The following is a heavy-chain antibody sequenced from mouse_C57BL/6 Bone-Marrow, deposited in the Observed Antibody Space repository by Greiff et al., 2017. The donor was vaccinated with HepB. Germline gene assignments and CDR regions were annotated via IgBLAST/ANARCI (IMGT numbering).Heavy chain of an antibody. V-gene: IGHV14-2*01. CDR3: ARSGLLRRWGFDY. Sequence: VQLQQSGAELVKPGASVKLSCTASGFTIKDYYMHWVKQRTEQGLEWIGRIDPEDGDTKYAPKFQGKATITADTSSNTAYLQLSSLTSEDTAVYYCARSGLLRRWGFDYWGQGTTLTVSS. CDR2: IDPEDGDT. J-gene: IGHJ2*01. CDR1: GFTIKDYY. D-gene: IGHD2-12*01.